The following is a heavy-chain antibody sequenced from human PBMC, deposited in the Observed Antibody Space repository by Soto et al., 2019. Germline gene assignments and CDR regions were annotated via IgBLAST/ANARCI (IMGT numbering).Heavy chain of an antibody. CDR1: GYSFTTYW. V-gene: IGHV5-51*01. Sequence: LVESQQISCNSYGYSFTTYWIAWVRQMPGKGLEWMGIIHPGESDTRYSPSFQGQVTISADRSITTAYLQWSSLKASDTAMYYCARHEETYDNLDGMDFWSQGTPVTVSS. D-gene: IGHD5-12*01. J-gene: IGHJ6*02. CDR2: IHPGESDT. CDR3: ARHEETYDNLDGMDF.